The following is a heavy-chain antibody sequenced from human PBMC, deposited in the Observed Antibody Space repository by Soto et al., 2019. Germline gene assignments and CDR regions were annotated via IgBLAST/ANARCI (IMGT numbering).Heavy chain of an antibody. V-gene: IGHV1-8*01. Sequence: ASVKVSCKASGYTFTSYDINWVRQATGQGLEWMGWMNPNSGNTGYAQKFQGRVTMTRNTSISTAYMELSSLRSEDTAVYYCARRGNGGYCSSTSCYWWAVVGGYVYGMDVWGQGTTVTVSS. J-gene: IGHJ6*02. CDR1: GYTFTSYD. D-gene: IGHD2-2*03. CDR2: MNPNSGNT. CDR3: ARRGNGGYCSSTSCYWWAVVGGYVYGMDV.